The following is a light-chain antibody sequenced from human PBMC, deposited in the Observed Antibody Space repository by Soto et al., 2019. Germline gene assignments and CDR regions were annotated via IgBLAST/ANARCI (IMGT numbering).Light chain of an antibody. CDR1: QGISSY. Sequence: IRMTQSPSSFSASTGDRVTIPCRASQGISSYLAWYQQKPGKAPKLLIYAASTLQSGVPSRFSGSGSGTEFTLTISSLQPDDFATYYCQQYNSYPWTFGQGTKVDI. V-gene: IGKV1-8*01. CDR2: AAS. CDR3: QQYNSYPWT. J-gene: IGKJ1*01.